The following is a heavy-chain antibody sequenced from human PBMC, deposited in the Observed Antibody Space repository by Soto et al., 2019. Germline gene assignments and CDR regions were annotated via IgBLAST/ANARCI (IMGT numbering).Heavy chain of an antibody. D-gene: IGHD3-10*01. CDR2: IYYSGST. CDR1: GGSISSGGYY. J-gene: IGHJ5*02. V-gene: IGHV4-31*03. CDR3: ARSSPFYGSGQANPPGFDP. Sequence: SETLSLTCTVSGGSISSGGYYWSWIRQHPGKGLEWIGYIYYSGSTYYNPSLKSRVTISVDTSKNQFSLKLSSVTAADTAVYYCARSSPFYGSGQANPPGFDPWGQGTLVTVSS.